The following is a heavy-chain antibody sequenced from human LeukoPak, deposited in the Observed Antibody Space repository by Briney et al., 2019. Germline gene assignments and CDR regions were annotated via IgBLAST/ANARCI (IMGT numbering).Heavy chain of an antibody. CDR2: ISSSSSYI. CDR1: GFTFSSYS. D-gene: IGHD3-22*01. CDR3: ARDGDSSGYYLAYYFDY. J-gene: IGHJ4*02. Sequence: GGSLRLSCAASGFTFSSYSMNWLRQAPGKGLEWVSSISSSSSYIYYADSVKGRFTISRDNAKNSLYLQMNSLRAEDTAVYYCARDGDSSGYYLAYYFDYWGQGTLVTVSS. V-gene: IGHV3-21*01.